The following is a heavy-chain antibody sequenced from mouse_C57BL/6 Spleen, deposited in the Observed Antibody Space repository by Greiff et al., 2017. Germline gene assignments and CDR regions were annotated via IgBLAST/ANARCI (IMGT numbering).Heavy chain of an antibody. CDR1: GYAFSSSW. V-gene: IGHV1-82*01. CDR2: IYPGDGDT. J-gene: IGHJ3*01. CDR3: ARSETQDRCWFAY. D-gene: IGHD3-2*01. Sequence: VQLQQSGPELVKPGASVKISCKASGYAFSSSWMNWVKQRPGKGLEWIGRIYPGDGDTNYNGKFKGKATLTADKSSSTAYMQLSSLTSEDSAFYFWARSETQDRCWFAYWGQGTPVTVSA.